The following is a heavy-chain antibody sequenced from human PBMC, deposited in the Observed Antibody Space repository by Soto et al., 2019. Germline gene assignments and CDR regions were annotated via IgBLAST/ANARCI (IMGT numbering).Heavy chain of an antibody. CDR3: AKDFGHYDILIGYPTFGP. V-gene: IGHV3-23*01. CDR1: GFTFSSYA. CDR2: VSRSGDNT. Sequence: SLILSCAASGFTFSSYAMSWVRQAPGEGLEWVSAVSRSGDNTYHADSVKGRFTISRDNSKNTLYLQMNSLRVEDTAVYYCAKDFGHYDILIGYPTFGPWGQGTLVTVSS. D-gene: IGHD3-9*01. J-gene: IGHJ5*02.